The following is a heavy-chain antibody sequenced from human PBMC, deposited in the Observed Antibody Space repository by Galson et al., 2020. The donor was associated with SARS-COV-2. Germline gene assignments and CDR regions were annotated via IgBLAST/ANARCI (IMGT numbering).Heavy chain of an antibody. CDR2: IYHSGST. V-gene: IGHV4-30-2*01. CDR3: ARVRGGSAPGEITFDY. D-gene: IGHD3-10*01. J-gene: IGHJ4*02. CDR1: GGSISSGGYS. Sequence: PSETLSLTCAVSGGSISSGGYSWSWIRQPPGKGLEWIGYIYHSGSTYYNPSLKSRVTISVDRSKNQFSLKLSSVTAADTAVYYCARVRGGSAPGEITFDYWGQGTLVTVSS.